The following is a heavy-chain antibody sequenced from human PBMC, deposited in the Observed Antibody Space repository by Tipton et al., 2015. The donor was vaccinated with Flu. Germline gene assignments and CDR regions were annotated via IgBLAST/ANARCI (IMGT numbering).Heavy chain of an antibody. D-gene: IGHD3-10*01. CDR2: ISHSGRT. CDR1: GDSIGSPYY. CDR3: ARSTYHYGSGSSDY. Sequence: TLSLTCSVSGDSIGSPYYWGWIRQPPGKGLEWIGCISHSGRTYYNPSLKSRVTISVDTAKNQFSQRLSSVTAADTAVYYCARSTYHYGSGSSDYWGQGTLVTVSS. V-gene: IGHV4-38-2*01. J-gene: IGHJ4*02.